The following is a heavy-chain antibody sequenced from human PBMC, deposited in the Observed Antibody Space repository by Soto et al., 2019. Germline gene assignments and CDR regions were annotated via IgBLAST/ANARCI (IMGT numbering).Heavy chain of an antibody. CDR3: AREAGPDRWFDP. CDR1: GASISSYF. Sequence: PSETLSLTCTVSGASISSYFWTWIRQPAGKGLDWIGRISTSGTTNYNPSLKSRVTMSVDTSKNHFSLNLSSMTAADTAVYYCAREAGPDRWFDPWGQGTLVTVS. J-gene: IGHJ5*02. CDR2: ISTSGTT. V-gene: IGHV4-4*07. D-gene: IGHD6-19*01.